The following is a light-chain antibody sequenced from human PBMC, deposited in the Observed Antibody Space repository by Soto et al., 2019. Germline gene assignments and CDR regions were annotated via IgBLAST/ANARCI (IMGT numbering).Light chain of an antibody. Sequence: QSALTQPASVSGSPGQSITISCTGTSSDVGGYNYVSWYQQHPGKAPKLMIYDVSDRPSGVSNRFSDSKSGNTASLTISGLQAEDEADYYCSSYTNRGTLDIFGTGTKLTVL. CDR2: DVS. CDR1: SSDVGGYNY. CDR3: SSYTNRGTLDI. J-gene: IGLJ1*01. V-gene: IGLV2-14*01.